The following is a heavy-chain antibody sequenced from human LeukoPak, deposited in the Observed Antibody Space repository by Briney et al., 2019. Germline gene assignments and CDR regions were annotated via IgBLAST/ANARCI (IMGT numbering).Heavy chain of an antibody. CDR3: ASPSLEWLFIPIYFDY. D-gene: IGHD3-3*01. J-gene: IGHJ4*02. CDR1: GFTFSSYS. V-gene: IGHV3-48*01. Sequence: GGSLRLSCAASGFTFSSYSMNWVRQAPGKGLERVSYISSSSSTIYYADSVKGRFTISRDNATNSLYLQMNSLRAEDTAVYYCASPSLEWLFIPIYFDYWGQGTLVTVPS. CDR2: ISSSSSTI.